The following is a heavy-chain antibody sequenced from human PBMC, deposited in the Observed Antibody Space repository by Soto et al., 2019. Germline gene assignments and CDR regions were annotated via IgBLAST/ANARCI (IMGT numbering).Heavy chain of an antibody. CDR3: ARVVAARSLHLDY. D-gene: IGHD6-6*01. J-gene: IGHJ4*02. V-gene: IGHV1-69*13. Sequence: SVKVSCKASGGTFSSYAISWVRQAPGQGLEWMGGIIPIFGTANYAQKFQGRVTITADESTSTAYMELSSLRSEETAVYYCARVVAARSLHLDYWGQGTLVTVSS. CDR2: IIPIFGTA. CDR1: GGTFSSYA.